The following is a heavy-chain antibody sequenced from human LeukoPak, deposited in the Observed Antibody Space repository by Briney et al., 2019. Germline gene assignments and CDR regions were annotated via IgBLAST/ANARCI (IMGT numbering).Heavy chain of an antibody. Sequence: GTLSLTCAVSGGSISSGNWWSWVRQPPGKGLEWGSVIYSGGSTYYADSVQGRFTISRHDSKNTPYLQMNSLRAEDTAVYYCARSYSSSRRTFDYWGQGTLVTVSS. CDR1: GGSISSGNW. D-gene: IGHD6-6*01. J-gene: IGHJ4*02. V-gene: IGHV3-53*04. CDR2: IYSGGST. CDR3: ARSYSSSRRTFDY.